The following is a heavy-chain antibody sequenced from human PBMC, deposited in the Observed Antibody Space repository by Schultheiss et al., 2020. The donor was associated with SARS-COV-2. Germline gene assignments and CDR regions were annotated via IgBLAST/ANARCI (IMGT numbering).Heavy chain of an antibody. CDR3: ARLGNDRTGTTSPVGHYMDV. D-gene: IGHD1-7*01. V-gene: IGHV4-59*08. Sequence: SETLSLTCTVSGGSISSYYWSWIRQPPGKGLEWIGYIYYSGSTNYNPSLKSRVTISVDTSKNQFSLKLSSVTAADTAVYYCARLGNDRTGTTSPVGHYMDVWGKGTTVTVSS. CDR1: GGSISSYY. J-gene: IGHJ6*03. CDR2: IYYSGST.